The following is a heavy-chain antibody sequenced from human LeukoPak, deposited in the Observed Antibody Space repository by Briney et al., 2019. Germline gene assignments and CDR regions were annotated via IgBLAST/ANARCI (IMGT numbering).Heavy chain of an antibody. V-gene: IGHV3-7*01. J-gene: IGHJ4*02. D-gene: IGHD1-26*01. Sequence: GGSLRLSCAASGFTLSSYWMSWVRQAPGKGLEWVANIKQDGSEKYYVDSVKGRFTISRDNAKNSLYLQMNSLRAEDTAVYYCARDNLVGATLDWGQGTLVTVSS. CDR1: GFTLSSYW. CDR3: ARDNLVGATLD. CDR2: IKQDGSEK.